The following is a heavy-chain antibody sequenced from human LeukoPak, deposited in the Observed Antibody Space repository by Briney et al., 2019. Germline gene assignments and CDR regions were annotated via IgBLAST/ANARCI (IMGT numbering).Heavy chain of an antibody. J-gene: IGHJ4*02. CDR1: GFTFGTYW. D-gene: IGHD2-2*01. CDR2: VNTDGSGT. Sequence: PGGSLRLSCAASGFTFGTYWMYWVRQTPGKGLVWVARVNTDGSGTTYADSVKGRFTISRDNAKNTLYLQMNSLRDEDTAVYFCARGLAVVPAGVPDYWCQGTLVTVSS. V-gene: IGHV3-74*01. CDR3: ARGLAVVPAGVPDY.